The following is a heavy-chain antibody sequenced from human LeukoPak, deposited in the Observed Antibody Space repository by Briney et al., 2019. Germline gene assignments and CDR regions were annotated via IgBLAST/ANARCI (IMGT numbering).Heavy chain of an antibody. CDR1: GGSFSGYY. CDR2: INHSGST. D-gene: IGHD3-3*01. Sequence: SETLSLTCAVYGGSFSGYYWSWIRQPPGKGLEWIGEINHSGSTNYNPSLKSRVTISVDTSKNQFSLKLSSVTAADTAVYYCARVRRIAIFGVVIMGRWFDPWAREPWSPSPQ. CDR3: ARVRRIAIFGVVIMGRWFDP. J-gene: IGHJ5*02. V-gene: IGHV4-34*01.